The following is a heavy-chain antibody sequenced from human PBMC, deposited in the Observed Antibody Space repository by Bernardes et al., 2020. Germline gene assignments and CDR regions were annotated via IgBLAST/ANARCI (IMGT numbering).Heavy chain of an antibody. J-gene: IGHJ6*03. CDR3: TTLGHQLLFGTLYHYYMDV. CDR1: GFTFSNAW. V-gene: IGHV3-15*07. CDR2: IKSKTDGGTT. Sequence: GGSLRLSCAASGFTFSNAWMNWVRQAPGKGLEWVGRIKSKTDGGTTDYAAPVKGRFTISRDDSKNTLYLQMNSLKTEDTAVYYCTTLGHQLLFGTLYHYYMDVWGKGTTVTVSS. D-gene: IGHD2-2*01.